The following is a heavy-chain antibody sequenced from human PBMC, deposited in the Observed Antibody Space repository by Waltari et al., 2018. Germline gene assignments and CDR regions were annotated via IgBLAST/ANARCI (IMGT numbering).Heavy chain of an antibody. CDR3: ARDGAHFGYYDPRRWFDP. J-gene: IGHJ5*02. CDR2: IYYSGST. V-gene: IGHV4-30-4*08. Sequence: QVQLQESGPGLVKPSQTLSLTCTVSGGSISSGDSYWSWIRQPPGKGLEWIGYIYYSGSTYYNPSLKSRVTISVDTSKNQFSLKLSSVTAADTAVYYCARDGAHFGYYDPRRWFDPWGQGTXVTVSS. CDR1: GGSISSGDSY. D-gene: IGHD3-3*01.